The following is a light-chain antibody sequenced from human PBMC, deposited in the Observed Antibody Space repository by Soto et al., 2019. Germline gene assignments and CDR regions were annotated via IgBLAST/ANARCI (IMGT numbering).Light chain of an antibody. V-gene: IGKV3-20*01. J-gene: IGKJ2*01. CDR2: GAS. Sequence: DIVLTQSPGTLSLSPGETATLSCRASQSLAGNYLAWYRQKPGQAPWLLIYGASNRATGIPDRFSGSGSGTDFTLTISRLEAEDSAVYYCQHYGSSPPYTFGQGTKLKIK. CDR1: QSLAGNY. CDR3: QHYGSSPPYT.